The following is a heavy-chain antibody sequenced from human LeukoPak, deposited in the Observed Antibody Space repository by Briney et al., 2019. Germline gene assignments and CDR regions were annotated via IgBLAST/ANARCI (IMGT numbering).Heavy chain of an antibody. CDR3: ARGSYTYGYTLDY. Sequence: SGGSLRLSCAASGFTFSSCWMTWVRQAPGKGLEWVANIKQDGSEKYYVDSVKGRFTISRDNAKNSLFLQMNSLRAEDTAVYYCARGSYTYGYTLDYWGQGTLVTVSS. V-gene: IGHV3-7*01. CDR2: IKQDGSEK. J-gene: IGHJ4*02. CDR1: GFTFSSCW. D-gene: IGHD5-18*01.